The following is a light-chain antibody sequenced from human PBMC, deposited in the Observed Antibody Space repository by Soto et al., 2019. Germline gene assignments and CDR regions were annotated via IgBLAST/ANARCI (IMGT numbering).Light chain of an antibody. CDR3: QQYNNWPPRGA. V-gene: IGKV3-15*01. J-gene: IGKJ1*01. CDR2: GAS. Sequence: EIVMTQSPATLSVSPGERATLSCRASQSVSSNLAWYQQKPGQAPRLLIYGASTRATGIPARFSGSGSGTEFTLTISSLQSEDFAVYYCQQYNNWPPRGAFGQGTKGDIK. CDR1: QSVSSN.